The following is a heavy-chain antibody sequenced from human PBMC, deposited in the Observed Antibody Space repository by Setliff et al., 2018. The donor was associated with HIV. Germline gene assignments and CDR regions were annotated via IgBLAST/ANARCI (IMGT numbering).Heavy chain of an antibody. D-gene: IGHD6-13*01. V-gene: IGHV4-61*02. Sequence: SETLSLTCTVSGGSISSGSYYWSWIRQPAGKGLEWIGRIYTSGSTNYNPSLKSRVTISVDTSKNQFSLKLSSVTAADTAVYYCARENSSWYRAYYYYGMDVWGQGTTVTVSS. J-gene: IGHJ6*02. CDR2: IYTSGST. CDR3: ARENSSWYRAYYYYGMDV. CDR1: GGSISSGSYY.